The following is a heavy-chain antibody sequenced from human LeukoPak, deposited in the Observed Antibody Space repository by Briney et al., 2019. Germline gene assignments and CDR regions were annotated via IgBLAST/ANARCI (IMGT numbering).Heavy chain of an antibody. CDR2: INHSGST. D-gene: IGHD6-13*01. Sequence: SETLSLTCAVYGGSFSGYYWSWIRQPPGKGLEWIGEINHSGSTNYNPSLKSRVTISVDTSKNQFSLKLSSVTAADTAVYYCARGMRWSSSWYSPGTYYFDYWGQGTLVTVSS. J-gene: IGHJ4*02. CDR3: ARGMRWSSSWYSPGTYYFDY. V-gene: IGHV4-34*01. CDR1: GGSFSGYY.